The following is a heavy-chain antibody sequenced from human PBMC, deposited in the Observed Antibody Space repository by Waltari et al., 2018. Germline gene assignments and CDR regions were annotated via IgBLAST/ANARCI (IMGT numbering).Heavy chain of an antibody. CDR3: ATDGPRIAVAGNSNWFDP. CDR1: GYTLTELS. D-gene: IGHD6-19*01. CDR2: FDPEDGET. V-gene: IGHV1-24*01. Sequence: QVQLVQSGAEVKKPGASVKVSCKVSGYTLTELSLPWVRPAPAKGLEWMGGFDPEDGETIYAQKFQGRVTMTEDTSTDTAYMELSSLRSEDTAVYYCATDGPRIAVAGNSNWFDPWGQGTLVTVSS. J-gene: IGHJ5*02.